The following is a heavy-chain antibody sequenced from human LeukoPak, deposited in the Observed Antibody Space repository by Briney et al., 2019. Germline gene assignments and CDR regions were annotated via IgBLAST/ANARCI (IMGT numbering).Heavy chain of an antibody. CDR2: IYYSGST. Sequence: SETLSLTCTVSGGSISSYYWSWIRQPPGKGLEWIGYIYYSGSTNYNPSLKSRVTISVDTSKNQFSLKLSSVTAADTAVYYCARLALGSYYFDYWGQGTLVTVSS. D-gene: IGHD3-16*01. CDR3: ARLALGSYYFDY. J-gene: IGHJ4*02. CDR1: GGSISSYY. V-gene: IGHV4-59*08.